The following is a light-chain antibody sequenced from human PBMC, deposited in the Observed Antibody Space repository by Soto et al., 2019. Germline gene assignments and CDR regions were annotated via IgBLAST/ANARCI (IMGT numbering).Light chain of an antibody. Sequence: QPVLTQPPSASETPGQRVTISCSGSSSNIESNTVNWYQQLPGTAPKLLIYSNNQRPSGVPDRFSGSKSGTSASLAISGLQSEDEADYYCATWDDSLNAWVFGGGTKLTVL. CDR2: SNN. CDR1: SSNIESNT. CDR3: ATWDDSLNAWV. V-gene: IGLV1-44*01. J-gene: IGLJ3*02.